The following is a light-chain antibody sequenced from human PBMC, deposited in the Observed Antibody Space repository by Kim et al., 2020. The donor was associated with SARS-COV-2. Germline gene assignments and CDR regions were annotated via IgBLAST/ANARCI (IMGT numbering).Light chain of an antibody. CDR3: QQSYTTPFT. V-gene: IGKV1-39*01. J-gene: IGKJ2*01. Sequence: DIQMTQSPSSLSASVGDRVTITCRASQSISSYLNWYQQKPGQAPKRLIYAASSLQSGVPSRFSGSGSGTDFTLTFSSLQPEDFATYYCQQSYTTPFTFGRGTKLEI. CDR2: AAS. CDR1: QSISSY.